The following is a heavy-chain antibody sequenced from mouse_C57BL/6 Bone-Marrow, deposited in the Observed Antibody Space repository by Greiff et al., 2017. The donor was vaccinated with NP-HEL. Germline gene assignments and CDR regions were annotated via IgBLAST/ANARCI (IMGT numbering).Heavy chain of an antibody. CDR2: INPNNGGT. CDR3: ARDDYDLLRFAY. Sequence: LVKPGASVKISCKASGYTFTDYYMNWVKQSHGKSLEWIGDINPNNGGTSYNQKFKGKATLTVDKSSSTAYMELRSLTSEDSAVYYCARDDYDLLRFAYWGQGTLVTVSA. J-gene: IGHJ3*01. CDR1: GYTFTDYY. V-gene: IGHV1-26*01. D-gene: IGHD2-4*01.